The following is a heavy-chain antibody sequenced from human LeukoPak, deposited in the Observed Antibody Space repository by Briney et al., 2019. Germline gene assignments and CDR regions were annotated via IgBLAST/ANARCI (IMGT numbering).Heavy chain of an antibody. Sequence: GGSLRLSCAASGFSFSNYAMSWVRQAPARGLEWVSSIQGGGDTFYADSVKGRFTLSRDDSRNTVYLQLNNLRVEDTGVYYCAKANWVSNADAVWWGRGTLVTVSS. CDR3: AKANWVSNADAVW. CDR2: IQGGGDT. J-gene: IGHJ4*02. D-gene: IGHD1-1*01. CDR1: GFSFSNYA. V-gene: IGHV3-23*01.